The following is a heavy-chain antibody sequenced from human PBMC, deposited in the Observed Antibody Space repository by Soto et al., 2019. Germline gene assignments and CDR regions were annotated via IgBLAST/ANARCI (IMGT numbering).Heavy chain of an antibody. CDR3: ARGLRVRGVTYKYFDY. D-gene: IGHD3-10*01. CDR1: GFTFSSYG. Sequence: GGSLRLSCAASGFTFSSYGMHWVRQAPGKGLEWVAVIWYDGSNKYYADSVKGRFTISRDNSKNTLYLQMNSLRAEDTAVYYCARGLRVRGVTYKYFDYWGQGTLVTVSS. V-gene: IGHV3-33*01. J-gene: IGHJ4*02. CDR2: IWYDGSNK.